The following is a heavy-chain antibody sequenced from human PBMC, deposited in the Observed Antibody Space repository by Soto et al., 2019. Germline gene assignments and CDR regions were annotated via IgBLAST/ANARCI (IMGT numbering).Heavy chain of an antibody. Sequence: PGGSLRLSCAASGFTFSSYGMHWVRQAPGKGLEWVAVIWYDGSNKYYADSVKGRFTISRDNSKNTLYLQMNSLRAEDTAVYYCARDLYYSSSAPDYWGQGTLVTVS. V-gene: IGHV3-33*01. D-gene: IGHD6-6*01. J-gene: IGHJ4*02. CDR1: GFTFSSYG. CDR3: ARDLYYSSSAPDY. CDR2: IWYDGSNK.